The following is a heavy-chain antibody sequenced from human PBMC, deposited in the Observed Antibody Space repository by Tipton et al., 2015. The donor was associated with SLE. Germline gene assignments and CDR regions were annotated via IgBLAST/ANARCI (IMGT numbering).Heavy chain of an antibody. Sequence: TLSLTCAVYGGSFSGYYWSWIRQPPGKGLEWIGYINDSESTKYNPSLKGRVSISVDTSKNQFSLRLRSVTAADTAVYYCARDRDGDYGDIFDIWGQGTMVTVSS. CDR1: GGSFSGYY. CDR3: ARDRDGDYGDIFDI. J-gene: IGHJ3*02. D-gene: IGHD4-17*01. CDR2: INDSEST. V-gene: IGHV4-59*01.